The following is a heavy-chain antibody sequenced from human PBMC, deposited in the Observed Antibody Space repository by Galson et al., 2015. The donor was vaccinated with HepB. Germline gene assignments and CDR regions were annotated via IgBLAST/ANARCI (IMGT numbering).Heavy chain of an antibody. CDR1: GFTFSSYS. D-gene: IGHD3-16*02. V-gene: IGHV3-21*01. CDR3: ARDLVSARYYDYIWGSYPAGEFDY. Sequence: SLRLSCAASGFTFSSYSMNWVRQAPGKGLEWVSSISSSSSYIYYADSVKGRFTISRDNAKNSLYLQMNSLRAEDTAVYYCARDLVSARYYDYIWGSYPAGEFDYWGQGTLVTVSS. CDR2: ISSSSSYI. J-gene: IGHJ4*02.